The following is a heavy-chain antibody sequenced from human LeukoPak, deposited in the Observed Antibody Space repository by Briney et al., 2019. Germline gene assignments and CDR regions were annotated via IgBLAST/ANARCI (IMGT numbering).Heavy chain of an antibody. J-gene: IGHJ4*02. D-gene: IGHD1-26*01. CDR2: INPSGGST. CDR1: GYTFTSYY. CDR3: ARGGRGGEALF. Sequence: ASVKVSCKASGYTFTSYYMHWVRQASGQGLEWMGIINPSGGSTSYAQKFQGRVTMARDTSTSTVYMELSSLRSDDTAVYYCARGGRGGEALFWGQGTLVTVSS. V-gene: IGHV1-46*01.